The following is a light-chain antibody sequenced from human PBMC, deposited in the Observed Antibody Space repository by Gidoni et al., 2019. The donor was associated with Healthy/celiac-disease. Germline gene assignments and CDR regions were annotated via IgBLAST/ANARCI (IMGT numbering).Light chain of an antibody. J-gene: IGKJ1*01. CDR1: QGIRND. CDR2: AAS. V-gene: IGKV1-6*01. CDR3: LKEYNDPWT. Sequence: AIQMTQSPSSLSASVGNRVTITFRSSQGIRNDLGWYQQKPGKAPKLLIDAASSLQRGDQARCSGSGSGTDFTLTISSLQTEDVETDYGLKEYNDPWTLGQXTKVEIK.